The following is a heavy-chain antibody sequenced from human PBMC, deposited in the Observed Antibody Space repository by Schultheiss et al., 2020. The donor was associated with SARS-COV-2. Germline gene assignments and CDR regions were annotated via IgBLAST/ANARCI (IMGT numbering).Heavy chain of an antibody. V-gene: IGHV3-7*01. CDR1: GFTFSSYG. CDR2: IKQDGSEK. Sequence: GGSLRLSCAASGFTFSSYGMHWVRQAPGKGLEWVANIKQDGSEKYYVDSVKGRFTISRDNSKNTLYLQMNSLRAEDTAVYYCARDLGYYGSGSYTDYWGQGTLVTVSS. CDR3: ARDLGYYGSGSYTDY. D-gene: IGHD3-10*01. J-gene: IGHJ4*02.